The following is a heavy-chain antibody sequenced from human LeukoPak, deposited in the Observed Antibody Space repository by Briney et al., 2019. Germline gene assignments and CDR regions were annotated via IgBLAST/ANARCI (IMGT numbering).Heavy chain of an antibody. J-gene: IGHJ4*02. CDR1: GFTFSSYA. D-gene: IGHD3-3*01. CDR2: ISYDGSNK. CDR3: ARGGGYDFWSGSRGPFDY. V-gene: IGHV3-30-3*01. Sequence: GGSLRLSCAASGFTFSSYAMHWVRQAPGKGLEWVAAISYDGSNKYYADSVKGRFTISRDNSKNTLYLQMNSLRAEDTAVYYCARGGGYDFWSGSRGPFDYWGQGTLVTVSS.